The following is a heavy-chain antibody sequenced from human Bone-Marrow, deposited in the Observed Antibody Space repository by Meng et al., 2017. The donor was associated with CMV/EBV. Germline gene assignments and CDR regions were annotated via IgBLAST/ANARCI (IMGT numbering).Heavy chain of an antibody. V-gene: IGHV4-61*01. CDR2: IYSSGST. CDR3: AREVFGSSRWRGPYYYYGMDV. D-gene: IGHD6-13*01. Sequence: GSLRLSCTVSGGSVSSRSYYWSWIRQPPGKGLECMGYIYSSGSTYYNSSLKSRVTISVDTSKNQFSLKLSSVTAADTAVYYCAREVFGSSRWRGPYYYYGMDVWGQGTTVTVSS. J-gene: IGHJ6*02. CDR1: GGSVSSRSYY.